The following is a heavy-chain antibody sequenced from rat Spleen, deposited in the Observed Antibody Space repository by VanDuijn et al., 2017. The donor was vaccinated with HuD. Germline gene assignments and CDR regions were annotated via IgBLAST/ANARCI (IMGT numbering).Heavy chain of an antibody. Sequence: EVQLQESGPGLVKPSQSLSLTCSVTGYSITRSYRWNWIRKFPGNKLEWMGYINSVGSTNYNPSLKSRISITRDTSKNQFFLQVNSVTTEDTATYYCARGGTLYFDYWGQGVMVTVSS. D-gene: IGHD5-1*01. CDR1: GYSITRSYR. J-gene: IGHJ2*01. V-gene: IGHV3-3*01. CDR2: INSVGST. CDR3: ARGGTLYFDY.